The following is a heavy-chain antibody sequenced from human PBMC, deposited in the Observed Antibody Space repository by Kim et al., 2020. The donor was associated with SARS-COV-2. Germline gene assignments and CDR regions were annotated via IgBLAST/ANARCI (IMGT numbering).Heavy chain of an antibody. D-gene: IGHD3-22*01. Sequence: SETLSLTCTVSGGSISSSSYYWGWIRQPPGKGLEWIGSIYYSGSTYYNPSLKSRVTISVDTSKNQFSLKLSSVIAADTAVYYCAIIQGPTMRGGFDPWGQGTLVTVSS. J-gene: IGHJ5*02. CDR2: IYYSGST. CDR3: AIIQGPTMRGGFDP. V-gene: IGHV4-39*01. CDR1: GGSISSSSYY.